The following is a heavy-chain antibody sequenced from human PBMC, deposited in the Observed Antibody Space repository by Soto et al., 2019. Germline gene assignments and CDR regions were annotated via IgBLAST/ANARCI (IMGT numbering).Heavy chain of an antibody. J-gene: IGHJ6*02. CDR2: ISNSGSTM. V-gene: IGHV3-11*01. D-gene: IGHD3-16*01. CDR1: GFNLNDYY. CDR3: ARDSYPPYLYRSMDV. Sequence: PGGSLRLSCVSSGFNLNDYYINWVRQTPGKGLEWVSSISNSGSTMNYADSAKGRFNISRDRAKHAVYFHLSSLKGDDTAVYFCARDSYPPYLYRSMDVWGQGTTVTVSS.